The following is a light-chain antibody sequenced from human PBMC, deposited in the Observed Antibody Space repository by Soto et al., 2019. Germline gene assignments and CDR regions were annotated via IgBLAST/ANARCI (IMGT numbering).Light chain of an antibody. Sequence: DIVMTQSPDSLAVSLGERATINCKSSQSVLYRSNNKNYLAWYQHKPGQPPKLLIYWASTRESGVPDRFSGSWSGTDFTITVSSVQAEDVSVYYCQQYYSTPWTFGQGTKVEIK. V-gene: IGKV4-1*01. J-gene: IGKJ1*01. CDR3: QQYYSTPWT. CDR2: WAS. CDR1: QSVLYRSNNKNY.